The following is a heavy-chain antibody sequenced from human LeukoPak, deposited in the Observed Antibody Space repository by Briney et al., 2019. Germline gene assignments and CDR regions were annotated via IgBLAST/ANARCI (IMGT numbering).Heavy chain of an antibody. J-gene: IGHJ4*02. D-gene: IGHD5-12*01. CDR3: ARGGGYSGYDFFSTIDY. CDR1: GGSFSGYY. Sequence: SETLSLTCAVYGGSFSGYYWSWIRQPPGKGLEWIGEINHSGSTNYNPSLKSRVTISVDTSKDQFSLKLSSVTAADTAVYYCARGGGYSGYDFFSTIDYWGQGTLVTVSS. CDR2: INHSGST. V-gene: IGHV4-34*01.